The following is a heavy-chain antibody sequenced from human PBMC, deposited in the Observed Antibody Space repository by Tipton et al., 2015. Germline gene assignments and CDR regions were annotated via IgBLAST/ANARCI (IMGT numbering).Heavy chain of an antibody. Sequence: SLRLSCEASGFTFSSYWTSWVRRAPGQGLEWVGQIKHDGTEKWYLDSMEGRFTISRDNAKNSLYLQMTSLRVDDTAVYYCARDVNGGYFDMWGQGTTVTVSP. J-gene: IGHJ3*02. CDR1: GFTFSSYW. CDR2: IKHDGTEK. CDR3: ARDVNGGYFDM. V-gene: IGHV3-7*01. D-gene: IGHD2/OR15-2a*01.